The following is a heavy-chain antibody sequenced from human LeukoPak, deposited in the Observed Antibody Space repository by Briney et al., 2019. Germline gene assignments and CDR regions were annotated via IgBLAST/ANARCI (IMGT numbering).Heavy chain of an antibody. CDR1: GYSISSGYY. J-gene: IGHJ5*02. Sequence: SETLSLTCTVSGYSISSGYYWGWIRQPPGKGLEWIGSIYHSGSTYYNPSLKSRVTISVDTSKNQFSLKLSSVTAADTAVYYCARDPVTVTIPNWFDPWGQGTLVTVSS. CDR2: IYHSGST. CDR3: ARDPVTVTIPNWFDP. V-gene: IGHV4-38-2*02. D-gene: IGHD4-17*01.